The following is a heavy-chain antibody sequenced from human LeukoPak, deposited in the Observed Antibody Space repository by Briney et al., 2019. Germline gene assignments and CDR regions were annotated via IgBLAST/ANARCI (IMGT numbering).Heavy chain of an antibody. CDR3: ARGKDYDILTD. V-gene: IGHV4-4*07. CDR1: GVSISAYY. D-gene: IGHD3-9*01. CDR2: IYPGEGIYATATT. Sequence: SETLSLTCSVSGVSISAYYWSWIRQSAGNRLEWIGRIYPGEGIYATATTSYNPSFKSRVTISVDRSKNQFSLKLSSVTAADTAVYYCARGKDYDILTDWGQGTLVTVSS. J-gene: IGHJ4*02.